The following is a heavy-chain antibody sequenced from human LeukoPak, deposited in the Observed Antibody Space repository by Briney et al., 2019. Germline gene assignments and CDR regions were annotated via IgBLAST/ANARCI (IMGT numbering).Heavy chain of an antibody. CDR1: GGSISSSNW. CDR3: ARRGSGWYFPSDY. J-gene: IGHJ4*02. Sequence: SETLSLTCAVSGGSISSSNWWSWVRQPPGQGLEWIGEIYHSGSTNYNPSLKSRVTISVDKSKNQFSLKLSPVTAADTAVYYCARRGSGWYFPSDYWGQGTLVTVSS. V-gene: IGHV4-4*02. CDR2: IYHSGST. D-gene: IGHD6-19*01.